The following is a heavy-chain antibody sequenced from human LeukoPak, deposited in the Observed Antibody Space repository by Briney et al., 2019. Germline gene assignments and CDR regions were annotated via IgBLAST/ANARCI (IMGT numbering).Heavy chain of an antibody. CDR1: GFTFSDHY. J-gene: IGHJ4*02. CDR2: IRNKANSYTT. Sequence: GGSLRLSSAASGFTFSDHYMDWVRQAPGKGLKWVGRIRNKANSYTTEYAASVKGRFTISRDDSKNSLYLQMNSLKTEDTAVYYCARGGSSSSWYPFDYWGQGTLVTVSS. CDR3: ARGGSSSSWYPFDY. D-gene: IGHD6-13*01. V-gene: IGHV3-72*01.